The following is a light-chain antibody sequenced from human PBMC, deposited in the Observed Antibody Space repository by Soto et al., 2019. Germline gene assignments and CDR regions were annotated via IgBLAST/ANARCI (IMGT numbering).Light chain of an antibody. CDR1: SGDIGAYNF. Sequence: QSVLTQPRSVSGSPGQSVTISCAGTSGDIGAYNFVSWYQQHPGKAPKLMIYEVSDRPSGISSRFSGSKSGNTASLTISGLQTEDEADYYCSSYTSSSTLFGTGTKVTV. CDR3: SSYTSSSTL. J-gene: IGLJ1*01. V-gene: IGLV2-14*01. CDR2: EVS.